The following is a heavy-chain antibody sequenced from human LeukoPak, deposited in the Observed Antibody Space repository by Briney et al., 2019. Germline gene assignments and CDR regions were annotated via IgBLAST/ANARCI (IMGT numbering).Heavy chain of an antibody. V-gene: IGHV3-48*03. Sequence: GGSLRLSCAASGFTSSSYEMNWVRQAPGKGLEWVSYISSSGSTIYYADSVKGRFTISRDNAKNSLYLQMNSLRAEDTAVYYCARQLDRAAAGTLGYWGQGTLVTVSS. CDR3: ARQLDRAAAGTLGY. J-gene: IGHJ4*02. CDR2: ISSSGSTI. D-gene: IGHD6-13*01. CDR1: GFTSSSYE.